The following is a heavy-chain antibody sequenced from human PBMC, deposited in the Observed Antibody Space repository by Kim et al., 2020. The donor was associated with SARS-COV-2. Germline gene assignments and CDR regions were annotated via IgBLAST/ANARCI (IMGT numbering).Heavy chain of an antibody. D-gene: IGHD6-19*01. J-gene: IGHJ4*02. CDR3: ARDSAPYSSGWYERDYFDY. V-gene: IGHV3-30*01. Sequence: GRFTISRDNSTNTLYLQMNSLRAEDTAVYYCARDSAPYSSGWYERDYFDYWGQGTLVTVSS.